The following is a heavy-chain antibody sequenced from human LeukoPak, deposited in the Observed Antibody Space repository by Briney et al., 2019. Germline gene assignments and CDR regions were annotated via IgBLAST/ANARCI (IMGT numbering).Heavy chain of an antibody. CDR3: ARFFADKRGYSYGRDYYGMDV. V-gene: IGHV4-34*01. Sequence: TSETLSLTCAVYGGSFSGYYWSWIRQPPGKGLGWIGEINHSGSTNYNPSLKSRVTISVDTSKNQFSLKLSSVTAADTAVYYCARFFADKRGYSYGRDYYGMDVWGQGTTVTVSS. J-gene: IGHJ6*02. D-gene: IGHD5-18*01. CDR2: INHSGST. CDR1: GGSFSGYY.